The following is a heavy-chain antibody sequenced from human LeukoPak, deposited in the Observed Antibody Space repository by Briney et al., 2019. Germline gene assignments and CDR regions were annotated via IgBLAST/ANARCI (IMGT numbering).Heavy chain of an antibody. J-gene: IGHJ6*03. CDR2: INHSGST. Sequence: SETLSLTCTVSGGSISSGSYYWSWIRQPPGKGLEWIGEINHSGSTNYNPSLKSRVTISVDKSKNQFSLKLSSVTAADTAVYYCARGHGGTIFGVVKEAPYYYMDVWGKGTTVTVSS. D-gene: IGHD3-3*01. CDR3: ARGHGGTIFGVVKEAPYYYMDV. V-gene: IGHV4-39*07. CDR1: GGSISSGSYY.